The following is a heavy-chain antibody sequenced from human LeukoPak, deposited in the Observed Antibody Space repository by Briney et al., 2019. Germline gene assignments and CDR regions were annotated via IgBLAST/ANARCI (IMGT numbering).Heavy chain of an antibody. J-gene: IGHJ3*02. V-gene: IGHV4-38-2*01. D-gene: IGHD6-19*01. CDR1: GYSISSGYY. Sequence: SETLSLTCAASGYSISSGYYWGWIRQPPGKGLEWIGSIYHSGSTYYNPSLKSRVTISVDTSKNQFSLKLSSVTAADTAVYYCARPYLAVADAFDIWGQGTMVTVSS. CDR2: IYHSGST. CDR3: ARPYLAVADAFDI.